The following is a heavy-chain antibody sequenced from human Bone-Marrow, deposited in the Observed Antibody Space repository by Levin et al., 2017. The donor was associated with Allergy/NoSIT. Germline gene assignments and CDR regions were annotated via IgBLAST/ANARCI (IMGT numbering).Heavy chain of an antibody. D-gene: IGHD3-16*02. CDR1: GGSVSSGGFT. Sequence: PSETLSLTCVVSGGSVSSGGFTWTWIRQPPGKGLEWLGYIFQSGTTYYNPSLQSRVTVSLDRSRNQFSLNLTSVTAADTAVYYCARGSQANRKARVYWYFDLWGRETLVTVSS. V-gene: IGHV4-30-2*01. CDR3: ARGSQANRKARVYWYFDL. J-gene: IGHJ2*01. CDR2: IFQSGTT.